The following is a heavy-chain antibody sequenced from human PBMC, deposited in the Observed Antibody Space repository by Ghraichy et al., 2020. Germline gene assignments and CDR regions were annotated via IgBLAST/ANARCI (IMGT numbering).Heavy chain of an antibody. CDR2: IKPDGSEK. Sequence: GGSLRLSCADSGFTVSTLWLTWVRQAPGKGLEWVANIKPDGSEKNYVDSVKGRFTISRDDTKNSLYLQMNSLRVEDTAVYYCARGGYWGQGTLVTVSS. V-gene: IGHV3-7*04. J-gene: IGHJ4*02. CDR1: GFTVSTLW. CDR3: ARGGY.